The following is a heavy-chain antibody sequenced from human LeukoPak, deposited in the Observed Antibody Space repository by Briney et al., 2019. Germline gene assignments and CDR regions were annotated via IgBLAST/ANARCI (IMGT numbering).Heavy chain of an antibody. Sequence: SETLSLTCTVSGGSISSYYWGWIRQPPGKGLEWIGSIYYSGTTYYNPSLKSRVTLSVDTSKNQFSLRLTSVTAADTAVYYCAREYSGTFDPWGQGTLVTVSS. CDR2: IYYSGTT. CDR1: GGSISSYY. J-gene: IGHJ5*02. CDR3: AREYSGTFDP. V-gene: IGHV4-39*01. D-gene: IGHD1-26*01.